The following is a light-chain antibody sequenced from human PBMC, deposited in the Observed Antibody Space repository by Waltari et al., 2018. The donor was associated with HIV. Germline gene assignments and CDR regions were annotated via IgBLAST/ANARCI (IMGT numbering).Light chain of an antibody. V-gene: IGLV3-1*01. CDR1: KLGDKY. CDR3: QAWDSSTCV. J-gene: IGLJ2*01. CDR2: QDT. Sequence: SYDLTQPPSESVSPGQPANITCSGDKLGDKYACWYQRKPGQSPVLVIYQDTKRPSGIPERFSGSNSGNTASLTISGTQAMDEADYYCQAWDSSTCVFGGGTKLTVL.